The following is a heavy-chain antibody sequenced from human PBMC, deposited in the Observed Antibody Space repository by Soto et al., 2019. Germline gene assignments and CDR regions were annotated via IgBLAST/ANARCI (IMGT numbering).Heavy chain of an antibody. Sequence: ASVKVSCKASGYTFTSYAMYWVRQSPGQRLEWMGWINAGNGNTKYSQKFQGRVTITRDTSASTAYMELSSLRSEDTAVYYCARVISTIYYYYGMDVWGQGTTVTVS. CDR2: INAGNGNT. V-gene: IGHV1-3*01. J-gene: IGHJ6*02. D-gene: IGHD2-15*01. CDR3: ARVISTIYYYYGMDV. CDR1: GYTFTSYA.